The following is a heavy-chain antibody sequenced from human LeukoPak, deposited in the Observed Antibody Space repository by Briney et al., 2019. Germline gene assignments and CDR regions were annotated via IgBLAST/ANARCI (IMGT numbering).Heavy chain of an antibody. J-gene: IGHJ4*02. D-gene: IGHD6-19*01. V-gene: IGHV3-48*04. CDR3: ARDSSGWYPAWDY. CDR1: GFTFSSYS. CDR2: ISSSSSTI. Sequence: PGGSLRLSCAASGFTFSSYSMNWVRQAPGKGLEWVSYISSSSSTIYYADSVKGRFTISRDNAKNSLYLQMNSLRAEDTAVYYCARDSSGWYPAWDYWGQGTLVTVSS.